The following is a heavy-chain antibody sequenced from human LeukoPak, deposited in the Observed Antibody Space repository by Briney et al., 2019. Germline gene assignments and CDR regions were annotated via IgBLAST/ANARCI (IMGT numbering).Heavy chain of an antibody. D-gene: IGHD3-16*01. J-gene: IGHJ3*02. Sequence: SETLSLTCTVSGGSISRYYWSWIRQPPGKGLEWIGYIYYSGSTNYNPSLKSRVTISIDTSKNQFSLKLSSVTAADTAVYYCALRRPFGAFDIWGQGTMVTVSS. V-gene: IGHV4-59*08. CDR2: IYYSGST. CDR1: GGSISRYY. CDR3: ALRRPFGAFDI.